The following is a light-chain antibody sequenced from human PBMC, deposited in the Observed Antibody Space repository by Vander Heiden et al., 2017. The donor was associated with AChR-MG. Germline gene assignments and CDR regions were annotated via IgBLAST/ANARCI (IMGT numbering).Light chain of an antibody. Sequence: DIQMTQSPSSLSASVGDRVTITCRASQNIRSRLTWYQQKPGQAPKILIYAASSLQSGVPSRFSGSGSGTEFTLTITKLQPEDFATYFCQQSDSTPLTFGGGTEVEIK. V-gene: IGKV1-39*01. CDR3: QQSDSTPLT. J-gene: IGKJ4*01. CDR2: AAS. CDR1: QNIRSR.